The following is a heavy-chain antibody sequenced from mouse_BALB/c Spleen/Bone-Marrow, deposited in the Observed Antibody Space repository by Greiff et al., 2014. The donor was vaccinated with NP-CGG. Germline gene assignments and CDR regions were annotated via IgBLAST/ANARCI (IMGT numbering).Heavy chain of an antibody. Sequence: VQLVESXAELVRPGTSVKVSCKASGYAFTNYLIEWVKQRPGQGLEWIGVLNPGSGGTNYNEKFKGKATLTADKSSSSAYMQLSSLTSDDSEVYFCARRIYYAMGYGGQGTTLTVSS. CDR3: ARRIYYAMGY. J-gene: IGHJ2*01. D-gene: IGHD2-1*01. CDR2: LNPGSGGT. CDR1: GYAFTNYL. V-gene: IGHV1-54*01.